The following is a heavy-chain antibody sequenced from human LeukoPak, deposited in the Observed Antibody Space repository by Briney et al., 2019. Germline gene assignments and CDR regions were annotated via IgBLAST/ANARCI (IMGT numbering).Heavy chain of an antibody. D-gene: IGHD3-3*01. J-gene: IGHJ3*02. CDR2: INHSGST. CDR1: GGSFSGYY. Sequence: SETLSLTCAVYGGSFSGYYWSWIRQPPGKGLEWIGEINHSGSTNYNPSLKSRVTISVDTSKNQFSLKLSSVTAADTAVYYCARVDPPSIFGVVTDAFDIWGQGTMVTVSS. CDR3: ARVDPPSIFGVVTDAFDI. V-gene: IGHV4-34*01.